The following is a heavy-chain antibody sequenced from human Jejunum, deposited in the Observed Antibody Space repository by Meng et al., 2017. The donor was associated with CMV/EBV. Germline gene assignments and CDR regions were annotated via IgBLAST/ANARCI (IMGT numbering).Heavy chain of an antibody. CDR3: ARDLVQVGAPGCDY. CDR2: IKEDGSEK. Sequence: EMQLVESGGGLVQPGGSLRLSCAASGFIFSSYWMSWVRQAPGEGLEWVANIKEDGSEKIYVDSVKGRFTISRDNAKNSLYLQMNSLRAEDTAIYYCARDLVQVGAPGCDYRCQGTLVTVS. D-gene: IGHD1-26*01. CDR1: GFIFSSYW. J-gene: IGHJ4*02. V-gene: IGHV3-7*04.